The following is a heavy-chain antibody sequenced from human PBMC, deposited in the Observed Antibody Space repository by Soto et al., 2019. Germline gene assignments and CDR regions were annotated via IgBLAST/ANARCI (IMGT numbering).Heavy chain of an antibody. CDR2: ISSTTNYI. CDR1: GFTFTRYS. Sequence: GSLRISCAGSGFTFTRYSMNWVRQAPGKGLEWVSSISSTTNYIYYGASMKGRFTISRDNAKNSLYLEMNSLRAEDTAVYYCARESEDLTSNFDYWGQGTLVTFPS. V-gene: IGHV3-21*06. J-gene: IGHJ4*02. CDR3: ARESEDLTSNFDY.